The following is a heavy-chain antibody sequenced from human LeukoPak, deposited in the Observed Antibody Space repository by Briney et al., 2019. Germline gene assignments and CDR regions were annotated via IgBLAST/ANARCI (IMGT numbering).Heavy chain of an antibody. Sequence: SETLSLTCTVSGGSISSYYWSWIRQPPGKGLEWIGYIYYSGSTNYNPSLKSRVTISVDTSMNQFSLKLSSVTAADTAVYYCARAGSGKPTYFDYWGQGTLVTVSS. J-gene: IGHJ4*02. V-gene: IGHV4-59*01. CDR2: IYYSGST. D-gene: IGHD3-10*01. CDR3: ARAGSGKPTYFDY. CDR1: GGSISSYY.